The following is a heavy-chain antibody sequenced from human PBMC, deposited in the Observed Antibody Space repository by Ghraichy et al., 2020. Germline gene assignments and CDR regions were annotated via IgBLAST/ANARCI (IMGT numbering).Heavy chain of an antibody. V-gene: IGHV6-1*01. J-gene: IGHJ6*02. Sequence: SQTLSLTCAISGDSVSSNSAAWNWIRQSPSRGLEWLGRTYFRSKWFHEYAVAVKSRISVDPDTSKNQFSLRLNSVTPEDTAVYYCARAHYTSTWRDYYGMDVWGQATPVTVS. CDR3: ARAHYTSTWRDYYGMDV. D-gene: IGHD3-3*01. CDR1: GDSVSSNSAA. CDR2: TYFRSKWFH.